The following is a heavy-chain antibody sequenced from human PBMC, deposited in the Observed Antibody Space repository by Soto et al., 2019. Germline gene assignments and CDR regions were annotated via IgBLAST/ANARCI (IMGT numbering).Heavy chain of an antibody. J-gene: IGHJ4*02. D-gene: IGHD6-19*01. Sequence: QVQLVQSGAEEKKPGASVKVSCKASGYTFTSYAMHWVRQAPGQRLEWMGWINAGNGNTKYSQKFQGRVTITRDTSASTAYMELSSLRSEDTAVYYCXXSPGIAVADYWGQGTLVTVSS. CDR2: INAGNGNT. CDR1: GYTFTSYA. V-gene: IGHV1-3*05. CDR3: XXSPGIAVADY.